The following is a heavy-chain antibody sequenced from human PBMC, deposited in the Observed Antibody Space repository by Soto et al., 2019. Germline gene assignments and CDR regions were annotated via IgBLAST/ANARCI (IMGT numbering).Heavy chain of an antibody. V-gene: IGHV3-30*18. J-gene: IGHJ4*02. Sequence: QVQLVESGGGVVQPGRSLRLSCAASGFTFSSYGMHWVRQAPGKGLEWVAVISYDGSNKYYADSVKGRFTISRDNSKNRLYLQMTSLRAEDTAVYYCAKDRGIAAASEYYCDYWGQGTLVTVSS. D-gene: IGHD6-13*01. CDR1: GFTFSSYG. CDR2: ISYDGSNK. CDR3: AKDRGIAAASEYYCDY.